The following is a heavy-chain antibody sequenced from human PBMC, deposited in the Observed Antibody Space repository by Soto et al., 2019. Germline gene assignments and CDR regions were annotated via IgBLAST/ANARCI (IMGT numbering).Heavy chain of an antibody. V-gene: IGHV3-48*02. J-gene: IGHJ3*02. Sequence: GGSLRLSCAASGFTFSSYSMNWVRQAPGKGLEWVSYISSSSSTIYYADSVKGRFTISRDNAKNSLYLQMNSLRDEDTAVYYCARDSAYPHGYLGYSSSWHHDAFDIWGQGTMVTVSS. CDR1: GFTFSSYS. CDR3: ARDSAYPHGYLGYSSSWHHDAFDI. D-gene: IGHD6-13*01. CDR2: ISSSSSTI.